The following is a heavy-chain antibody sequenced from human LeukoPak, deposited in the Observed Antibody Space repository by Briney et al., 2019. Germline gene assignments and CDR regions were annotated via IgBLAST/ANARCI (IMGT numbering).Heavy chain of an antibody. Sequence: GASLRLSCAASGFTLINYAMSWVRQAPGKGLEWVSAVSDSGANTYYADSVKGRFTISRDNSKNTLYLQMNSLRAEDTAVYYCACPKGGRYHEGFDYWGQGTLVTVSS. CDR3: ACPKGGRYHEGFDY. CDR1: GFTLINYA. CDR2: VSDSGANT. J-gene: IGHJ4*02. V-gene: IGHV3-23*01. D-gene: IGHD3-16*02.